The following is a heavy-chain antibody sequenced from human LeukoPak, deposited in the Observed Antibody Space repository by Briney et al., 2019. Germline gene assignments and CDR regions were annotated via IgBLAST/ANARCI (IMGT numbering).Heavy chain of an antibody. CDR2: ISSSSSAI. J-gene: IGHJ4*02. CDR1: GFTFSSYG. CDR3: ARERVGALGY. Sequence: GGSLRLSCAASGFTFSSYGMNWVRQAPGKGLEWVSYISSSSSAISYADSVKGRFTISRDNAKNSLYLQMNSLRAEDTAVYYCARERVGALGYWGQGTLVTVSS. D-gene: IGHD1-26*01. V-gene: IGHV3-48*04.